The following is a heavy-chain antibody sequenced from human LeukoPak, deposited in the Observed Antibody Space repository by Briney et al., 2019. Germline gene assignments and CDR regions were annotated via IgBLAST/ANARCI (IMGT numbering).Heavy chain of an antibody. CDR1: GYTFTSYY. D-gene: IGHD4-17*01. Sequence: GASVKVSCKASGYTFTSYYMHWVRQAPGQGLEWMGIINPSGGSTSYAQKFQGRVTMARDTSTSTVYMELSSLRSEDTAVYYCARDDYGDYAPYYWGQGTLVTVSS. J-gene: IGHJ4*02. V-gene: IGHV1-46*01. CDR3: ARDDYGDYAPYY. CDR2: INPSGGST.